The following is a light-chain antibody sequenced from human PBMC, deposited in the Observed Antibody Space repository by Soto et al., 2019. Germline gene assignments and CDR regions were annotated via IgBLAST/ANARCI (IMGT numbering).Light chain of an antibody. CDR3: QQSNSYPLT. CDR2: KAS. CDR1: QSIGTW. V-gene: IGKV1-5*03. J-gene: IGKJ4*01. Sequence: DIQMTQSPSPVSAFVGDRVTITCRASQSIGTWLAWYQQKPGRAPELLIFKASTVESRVPSRFSGSGSGTEFTLTITNLQPEDFATYYCQQSNSYPLTFGGGTKVEIK.